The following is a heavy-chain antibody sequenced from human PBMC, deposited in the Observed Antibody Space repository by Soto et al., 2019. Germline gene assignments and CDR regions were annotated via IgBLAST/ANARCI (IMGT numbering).Heavy chain of an antibody. V-gene: IGHV2-5*02. CDR3: AHSRCGGDCLRSYSSHYYYGMDV. D-gene: IGHD2-21*02. CDR1: GFSLSTGGVG. CDR2: IYWDDDK. Sequence: QITLKESGPTLVKPTQTLTLTCTFSGFSLSTGGVGVGWIRQPPGKALEWLALIYWDDDKRYSPSLKSRLTVTKATSKNQVVLTMPTMDPVDTATYYCAHSRCGGDCLRSYSSHYYYGMDVWGQGTTVTVSS. J-gene: IGHJ6*02.